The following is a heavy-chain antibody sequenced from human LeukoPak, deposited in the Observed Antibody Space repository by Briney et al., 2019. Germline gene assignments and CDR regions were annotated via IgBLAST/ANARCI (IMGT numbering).Heavy chain of an antibody. CDR1: GFTFSSYG. D-gene: IGHD3-3*01. Sequence: GGSLRLSCAASGFTFSSYGMHWVRQAPGKGLEWVAVISYDGSNKYYADSVKGRFTISRDNSKNTLYLQMNSLRAEDTAVYYCAKDDRKEYYDFWSGYYSPETKYYYYGMDVWGQGTTVTVSS. CDR3: AKDDRKEYYDFWSGYYSPETKYYYYGMDV. J-gene: IGHJ6*02. CDR2: ISYDGSNK. V-gene: IGHV3-30*18.